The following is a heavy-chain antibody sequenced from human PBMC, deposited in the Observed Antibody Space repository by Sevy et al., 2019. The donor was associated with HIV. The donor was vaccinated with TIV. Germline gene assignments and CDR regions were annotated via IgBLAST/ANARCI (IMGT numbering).Heavy chain of an antibody. CDR2: IRNKAKSSTT. V-gene: IGHV3-72*01. Sequence: GGSLRLSCAASGFILGDLCMDWVRQAPGKGLKWIGRIRNKAKSSTTEYAASVKGRFTITRDDSKNSLYLQMNSLKTEDTARYYCAAVAADRGYFNIWGRGSLVTVSS. J-gene: IGHJ2*01. D-gene: IGHD6-19*01. CDR1: GFILGDLC. CDR3: AAVAADRGYFNI.